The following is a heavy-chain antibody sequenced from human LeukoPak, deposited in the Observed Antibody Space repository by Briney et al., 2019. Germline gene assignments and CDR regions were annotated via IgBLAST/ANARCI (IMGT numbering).Heavy chain of an antibody. J-gene: IGHJ5*02. CDR3: ARDKGSSWYPPRGQENWFDP. V-gene: IGHV3-21*01. Sequence: GGSLRLSCAASGFTFSSYSMNWVRQAPGQGLEWVSSISSSSSYIYYADSVKGRFTISRDNAKNSLYLQMNSLRAEDTAVYYCARDKGSSWYPPRGQENWFDPWGQGTLVTVSS. CDR2: ISSSSSYI. CDR1: GFTFSSYS. D-gene: IGHD6-13*01.